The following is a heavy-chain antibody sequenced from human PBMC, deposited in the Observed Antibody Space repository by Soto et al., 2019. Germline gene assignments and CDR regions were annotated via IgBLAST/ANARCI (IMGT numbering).Heavy chain of an antibody. Sequence: GWSLRLACASSGFTFISYEMNWVRQAPGKGLEWVSYISSSGSTMYYADSVKGRFTISRDNAKNSLYLQMNSLRAEDTAVYYCARGRYYGMDVWGQGTTVTVSS. CDR2: ISSSGSTM. V-gene: IGHV3-48*03. J-gene: IGHJ6*02. CDR3: ARGRYYGMDV. CDR1: GFTFISYE.